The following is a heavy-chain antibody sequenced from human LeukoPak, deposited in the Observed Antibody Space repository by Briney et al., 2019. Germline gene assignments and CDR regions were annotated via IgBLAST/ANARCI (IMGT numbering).Heavy chain of an antibody. J-gene: IGHJ4*02. CDR3: ARHLPETGRDEQPFDY. D-gene: IGHD6-13*01. Sequence: SETLSLTCTVSGGSFSGCSYYWGWLRQPPGVGLEFIGSVCHSGPTYHSQSLRSRVPMSVDTSQDQSALRLNSVTAAYTAMYICARHLPETGRDEQPFDYGGQGNRVTVSS. V-gene: IGHV4-39*01. CDR2: VCHSGPT. CDR1: GGSFSGCSYY.